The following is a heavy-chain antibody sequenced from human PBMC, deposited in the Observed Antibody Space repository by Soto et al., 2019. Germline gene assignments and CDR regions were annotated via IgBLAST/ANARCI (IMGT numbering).Heavy chain of an antibody. CDR1: GGSISSGDYY. Sequence: SETLSLTCTVSGGSISSGDYYWSWIRQPPGKGLEWIGYISNSGSTYYNPSLKSRVTISVDRSKNQFSLKLSSVTAADTALYYCASSGYYYVPPDYWGQGTLVTVSS. CDR2: ISNSGST. V-gene: IGHV4-30-4*01. D-gene: IGHD3-22*01. CDR3: ASSGYYYVPPDY. J-gene: IGHJ4*02.